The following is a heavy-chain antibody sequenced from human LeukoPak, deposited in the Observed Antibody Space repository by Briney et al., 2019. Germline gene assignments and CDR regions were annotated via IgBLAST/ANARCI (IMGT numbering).Heavy chain of an antibody. J-gene: IGHJ5*02. Sequence: QSGPTLVNPTQTLTLTCTFSGFSLSTSGVGVGWIRQPPGKALEWLALIYWNDDKRYSPSLKSRLNITKDTSKNQVVLTMTNMDPVDTATYYCARTTTYLRWFDPWGQGTLVTVSS. D-gene: IGHD2/OR15-2a*01. CDR1: GFSLSTSGVG. CDR2: IYWNDDK. V-gene: IGHV2-5*01. CDR3: ARTTTYLRWFDP.